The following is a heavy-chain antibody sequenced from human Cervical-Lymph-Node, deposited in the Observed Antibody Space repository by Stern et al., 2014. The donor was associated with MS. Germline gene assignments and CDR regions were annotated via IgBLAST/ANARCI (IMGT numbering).Heavy chain of an antibody. J-gene: IGHJ5*02. CDR3: ALSSETSDRWYSLGYDL. D-gene: IGHD6-13*01. V-gene: IGHV1-69*01. CDR1: GGTFSKFP. Sequence: VQLVESGAEVTKPGSSVKVSCKASGGTFSKFPSSWVRQAPGQGLEWMGGIFPVFGALTYAQELRGRVTITADVSTSTVYMELSSLRSDDTAVYYCALSSETSDRWYSLGYDLWGQGTLVTVSS. CDR2: IFPVFGAL.